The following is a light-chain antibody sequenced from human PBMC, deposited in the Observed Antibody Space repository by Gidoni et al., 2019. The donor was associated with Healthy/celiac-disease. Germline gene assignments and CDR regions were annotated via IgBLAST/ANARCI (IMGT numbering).Light chain of an antibody. V-gene: IGKV1-39*01. CDR1: QSISRY. CDR3: QQSYSTPPT. CDR2: AAS. Sequence: DIQMTQSPSSLSASVGDRVTITCRASQSISRYLNWYQHKPGEAPKLLIYAASSLQSGVPSRFSGSGSGTDFTLTISSLQPEDFATYYCQQSYSTPPTFGPXTKVEIK. J-gene: IGKJ3*01.